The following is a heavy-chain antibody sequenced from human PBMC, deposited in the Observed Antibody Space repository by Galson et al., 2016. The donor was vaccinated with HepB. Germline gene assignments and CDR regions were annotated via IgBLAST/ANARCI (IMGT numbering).Heavy chain of an antibody. J-gene: IGHJ4*02. CDR2: IKEDGSEK. D-gene: IGHD6-13*01. V-gene: IGHV3-7*03. CDR1: GFTFSSYW. Sequence: SLRLSCAASGFTFSSYWMNWVRQAPGKGLEWVANIKEDGSEKNYVDSLKGRFTISRDNSKNTLYLQMNGLGAEDTAIYYCAKDRAVNSAADEYLGQGTLVTVSS. CDR3: AKDRAVNSAADEY.